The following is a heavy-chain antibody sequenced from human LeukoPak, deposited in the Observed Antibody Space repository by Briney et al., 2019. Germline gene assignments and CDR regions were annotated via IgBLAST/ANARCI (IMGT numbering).Heavy chain of an antibody. CDR3: ARAQKVGIFGVAYAYMDV. CDR2: MHYSGST. CDR1: GGSVSSASYY. D-gene: IGHD3-3*01. Sequence: PSETLSLTCTVSGGSVSSASYYWGWIRQPPGKGLEWIGSMHYSGSTYYNPSLKSRVTISVDTSKNQFSLKLSSVTAADTAVYYCARAQKVGIFGVAYAYMDVWGKGTTVTVSS. V-gene: IGHV4-39*07. J-gene: IGHJ6*03.